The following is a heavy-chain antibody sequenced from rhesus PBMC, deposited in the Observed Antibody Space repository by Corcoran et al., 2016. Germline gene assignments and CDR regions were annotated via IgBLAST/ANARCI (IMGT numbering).Heavy chain of an antibody. Sequence: EVQLVQSGAEVKKPGASVKISCKASGYTFTDYYLHWLRQAPGKGLEWMGRVDPKDGEAIHAQKFQDRVTITADTSTDTAYIELSSLRSEDTAVYYCATEWADTAGTVLYYWGQGVLVTVSS. CDR3: ATEWADTAGTVLYY. CDR2: VDPKDGEA. V-gene: IGHV1-111*02. D-gene: IGHD5-24*01. CDR1: GYTFTDYY. J-gene: IGHJ4*01.